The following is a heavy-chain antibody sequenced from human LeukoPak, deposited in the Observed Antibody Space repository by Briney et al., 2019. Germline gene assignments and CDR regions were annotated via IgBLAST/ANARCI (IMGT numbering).Heavy chain of an antibody. CDR3: ARESYSSSWLFDY. V-gene: IGHV4-30-4*01. CDR1: GGSISSGDYY. J-gene: IGHJ4*02. D-gene: IGHD6-13*01. CDR2: IYYSGST. Sequence: PSETLSLTCTVSGGSISSGDYYWSWIRQPPGKGLEWIGYIYYSGSTYYNPSLKSRVTIPVDTSKNQFSLKLSSVTAADTAVYYCARESYSSSWLFDYWGQGTLVTVSS.